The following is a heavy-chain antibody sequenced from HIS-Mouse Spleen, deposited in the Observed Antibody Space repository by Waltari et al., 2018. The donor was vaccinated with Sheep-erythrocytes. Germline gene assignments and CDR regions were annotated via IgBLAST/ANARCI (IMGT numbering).Heavy chain of an antibody. V-gene: IGHV3-21*01. CDR1: GFTFSSYS. CDR2: IISSSSYI. Sequence: AASGFTFSSYSMNWVRQAPGKGLEWVSSIISSSSYIYYADPGRGRFTISRDNAKNSLYLQMNSLRAEDTAVYYCASAGGYCSSTSCHNWFDPWGQGTLVTVSS. CDR3: ASAGGYCSSTSCHNWFDP. D-gene: IGHD2-2*01. J-gene: IGHJ5*02.